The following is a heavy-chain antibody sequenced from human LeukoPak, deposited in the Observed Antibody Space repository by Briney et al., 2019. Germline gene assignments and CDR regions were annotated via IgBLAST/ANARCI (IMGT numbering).Heavy chain of an antibody. V-gene: IGHV3-30*18. CDR3: AKDRETTASGTFDS. CDR2: ISEDGSNI. Sequence: GGSLRLSCAAPGFPFRNYGMHCLRQAPGKGLEWVAVISEDGSNIHYADSVRGRFTISRDNSNNTLHLQMNSLRAEDTAIYYCAKDRETTASGTFDSWGQGTLVTVSS. D-gene: IGHD6-13*01. CDR1: GFPFRNYG. J-gene: IGHJ4*02.